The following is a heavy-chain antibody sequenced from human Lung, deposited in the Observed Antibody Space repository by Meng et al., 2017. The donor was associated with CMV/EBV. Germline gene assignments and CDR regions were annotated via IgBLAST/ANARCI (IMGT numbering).Heavy chain of an antibody. V-gene: IGHV2-70D*14. CDR3: ARDAAGYSIFDP. D-gene: IGHD6-13*01. J-gene: IGHJ5*02. Sequence: SGPTLVXPTQTLTLTCTFSGFSLSTSGMRVSWIRQPPGKALEWLARIDWDDDKFYSTSLKTRLTISKDTSKNQVVLTMTNMDPVDTATYYCARDAAGYSIFDPWXQVTXVTVAS. CDR1: GFSLSTSGMR. CDR2: IDWDDDK.